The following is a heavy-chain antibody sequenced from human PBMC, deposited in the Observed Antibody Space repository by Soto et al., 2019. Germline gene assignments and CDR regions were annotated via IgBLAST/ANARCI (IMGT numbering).Heavy chain of an antibody. CDR1: GFTFSRQW. Sequence: PGGSLRLSCAASGFTFSRQWMHWVRQAPGKGLVWVSRITSDGTSTSYADSVKGRFTISRDNSKNTLYLQMNSLRAEDTAVYYCAKGARNWNDDEFDYWGQGTLVTVSS. CDR2: ITSDGTST. V-gene: IGHV3-74*01. J-gene: IGHJ4*02. CDR3: AKGARNWNDDEFDY. D-gene: IGHD1-1*01.